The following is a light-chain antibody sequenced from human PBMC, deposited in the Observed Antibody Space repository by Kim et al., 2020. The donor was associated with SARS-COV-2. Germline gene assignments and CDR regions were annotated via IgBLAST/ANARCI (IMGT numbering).Light chain of an antibody. CDR1: KLGDKY. Sequence: VSPGQPASITGSGDKLGDKYACWYQQKPGQSPVLVIYQDSKRPSGIPERFSGSNSGNTATLTISGTQAMDEADYYCQAWDSSTVVFGGGTQLTVL. CDR2: QDS. CDR3: QAWDSSTVV. V-gene: IGLV3-1*01. J-gene: IGLJ2*01.